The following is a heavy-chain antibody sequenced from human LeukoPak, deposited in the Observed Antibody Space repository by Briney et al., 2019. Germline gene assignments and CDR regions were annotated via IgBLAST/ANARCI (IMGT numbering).Heavy chain of an antibody. CDR1: GYTFTGYY. J-gene: IGHJ3*02. V-gene: IGHV1-2*02. CDR3: ARKGGSGWYEGRLATDAFDI. Sequence: ASVKVSCKASGYTFTGYYMHWVRQAPGQGLEWMGWINPNSGGTNYAQKFQGRVTMTRDTSISTAYMELSRLRSDDTAVYYCARKGGSGWYEGRLATDAFDIWGQGTMVTVSS. D-gene: IGHD6-19*01. CDR2: INPNSGGT.